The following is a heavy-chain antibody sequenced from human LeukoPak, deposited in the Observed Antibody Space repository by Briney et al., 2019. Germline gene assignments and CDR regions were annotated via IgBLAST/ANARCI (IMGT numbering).Heavy chain of an antibody. CDR3: ARVVGEWELDY. CDR2: ISAYNGNT. V-gene: IGHV1-18*04. CDR1: GYTFTGYY. D-gene: IGHD1-26*01. J-gene: IGHJ4*02. Sequence: ASVKVSCKASGYTFTGYYMHWVRQAPGQGLEWMGWISAYNGNTNYAQKLQGRVTMTTDTSTSTAYMELRSLRSDDTAVYYCARVVGEWELDYWGQGTLVTVSS.